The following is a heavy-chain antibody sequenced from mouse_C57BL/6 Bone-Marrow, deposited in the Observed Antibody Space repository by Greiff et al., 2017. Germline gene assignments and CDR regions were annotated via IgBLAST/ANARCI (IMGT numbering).Heavy chain of an antibody. CDR2: IYPGSGST. D-gene: IGHD1-1*01. Sequence: QVQLQQPGAELVKPGASVKMSCKASGYTFTSYWITWVKQRPGQGLEWIGDIYPGSGSTNYNEKFKSKATLTVDTSSSTAYMQLSSLTSEDSAVYYCARRDYYGSSYGYAMDYGGQGTSVTVSS. CDR1: GYTFTSYW. CDR3: ARRDYYGSSYGYAMDY. J-gene: IGHJ4*01. V-gene: IGHV1-55*01.